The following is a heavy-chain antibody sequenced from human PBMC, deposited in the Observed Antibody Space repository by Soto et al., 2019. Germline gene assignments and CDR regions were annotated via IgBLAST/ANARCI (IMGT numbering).Heavy chain of an antibody. D-gene: IGHD3-10*01. CDR2: VGGVTRST. V-gene: IGHV3-23*01. J-gene: IGHJ4*02. Sequence: GGSLRLSCAASGFTFSKFAMSWARQAPGKGLEWVSGVGGVTRSTYYAASVKGRFTISRDNSKNMLFLQMNSLRAEDTAIYYCAKKVNSGSGSQYFEYCGQGTLVTVSS. CDR3: AKKVNSGSGSQYFEY. CDR1: GFTFSKFA.